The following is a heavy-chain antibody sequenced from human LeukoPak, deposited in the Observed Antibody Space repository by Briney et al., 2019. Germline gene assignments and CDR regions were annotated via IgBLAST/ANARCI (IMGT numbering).Heavy chain of an antibody. D-gene: IGHD3-9*01. V-gene: IGHV4-61*02. Sequence: SETLSLTCTVSGGSISSGSYYWSWIRQPAGKGLEWIGRIYTSGSTNYNPSLKSRVTISVDTSKNRFSLKLSSVTAADTAVYYCARGGYAYDILTGYYRYFDYWGQGTLVTVSS. J-gene: IGHJ4*02. CDR3: ARGGYAYDILTGYYRYFDY. CDR2: IYTSGST. CDR1: GGSISSGSYY.